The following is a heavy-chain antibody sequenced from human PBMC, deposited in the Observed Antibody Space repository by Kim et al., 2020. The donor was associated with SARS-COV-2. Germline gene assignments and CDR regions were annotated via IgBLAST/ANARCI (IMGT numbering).Heavy chain of an antibody. Sequence: YAVSLKSRITINPDTSKNHFSLQLNSVTPEDTAVYYCARAWAARPDGFNIWGQGTMVTVSS. J-gene: IGHJ3*02. D-gene: IGHD6-6*01. CDR3: ARAWAARPDGFNI. V-gene: IGHV6-1*01.